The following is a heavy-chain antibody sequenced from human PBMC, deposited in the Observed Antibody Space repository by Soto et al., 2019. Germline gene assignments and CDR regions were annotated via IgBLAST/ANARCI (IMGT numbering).Heavy chain of an antibody. CDR2: VFYSGST. Sequence: PSETLSLTCTVSGGSISTYYWNWIRQPPGKGLEWIGYVFYSGSTNYNPSLKSRVTISVDRSKNQFSLSLTSVTAADTAVYYCAREMDTAVVFDYWGQGALVTVSS. J-gene: IGHJ4*02. D-gene: IGHD5-18*01. V-gene: IGHV4-59*01. CDR3: AREMDTAVVFDY. CDR1: GGSISTYY.